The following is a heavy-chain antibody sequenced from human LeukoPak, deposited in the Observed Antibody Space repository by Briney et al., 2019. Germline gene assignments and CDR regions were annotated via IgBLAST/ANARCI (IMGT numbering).Heavy chain of an antibody. CDR2: INHSGST. Sequence: PSETLSLTCIVSGYSISSGYYWGWIRQPPGKGLEWIGEINHSGSTNYNPSLKSRVTISVDTSKNQFSLKLSSVTAADTAVYYCARQQVPYYYDSSGYFVYWGQGTLVTVSS. CDR3: ARQQVPYYYDSSGYFVY. V-gene: IGHV4-38-2*02. J-gene: IGHJ4*02. CDR1: GYSISSGYY. D-gene: IGHD3-22*01.